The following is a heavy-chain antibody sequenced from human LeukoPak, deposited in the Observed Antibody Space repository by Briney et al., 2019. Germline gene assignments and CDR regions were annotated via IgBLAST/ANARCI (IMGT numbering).Heavy chain of an antibody. V-gene: IGHV4-39*07. D-gene: IGHD3-22*01. Sequence: SETLSLTCSVSDGSISARNYYWGWIRQPPGKGLEWIGSIYYSGSTYYNPSLKSRVTISVDTSKNQFSLKLSSVTAADTAVYYCARGVFRRFSPYYDSSGYWPSSNWFDPWGQGTLVTVSS. CDR3: ARGVFRRFSPYYDSSGYWPSSNWFDP. CDR2: IYYSGST. CDR1: DGSISARNYY. J-gene: IGHJ5*02.